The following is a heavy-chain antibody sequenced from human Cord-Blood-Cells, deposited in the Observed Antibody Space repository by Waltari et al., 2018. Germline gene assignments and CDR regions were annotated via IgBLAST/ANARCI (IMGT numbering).Heavy chain of an antibody. CDR3: ASWGIAAAGTYFLDY. J-gene: IGHJ4*02. V-gene: IGHV1-8*01. CDR1: GYTFTSYD. Sequence: QVQLVQSGAEVKKPGASVKVSCKASGYTFTSYDINWVRQATGQGFEWMGWMNPNSGNTGYAQKFQGRVTMTRNTSISTAYMELSSLRSEDTAVYYCASWGIAAAGTYFLDYWGQGTLVTVSS. D-gene: IGHD6-13*01. CDR2: MNPNSGNT.